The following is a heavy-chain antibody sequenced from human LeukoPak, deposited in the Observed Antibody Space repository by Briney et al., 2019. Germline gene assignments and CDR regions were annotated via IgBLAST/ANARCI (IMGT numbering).Heavy chain of an antibody. V-gene: IGHV3-33*01. CDR2: IWYDGSNK. CDR1: GFTFSSYG. J-gene: IGHJ4*02. D-gene: IGHD3-3*01. CDR3: AISYDFWSGYYNGGIDY. Sequence: GSLRLSCAASGFTFSSYGMHWVRQAPGKGLEWVAVIWYDGSNKYYADSVKGRFTISRDNSKNTLYLQMNSLRAEDTAVYYCAISYDFWSGYYNGGIDYWGQGTLVTVSS.